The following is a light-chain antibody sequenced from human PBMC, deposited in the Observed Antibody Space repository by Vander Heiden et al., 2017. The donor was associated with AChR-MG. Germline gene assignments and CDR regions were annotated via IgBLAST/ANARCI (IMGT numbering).Light chain of an antibody. Sequence: QSVLAQPPSASGTPGQRVTVSCSGISSHLGSNSVNWYQQVPGRAPKLLINSDDHRPTGVPDRFSGSRSGTSASLAITGLQSEDEAVYYCATWDDSLTAYFFGPGTTVTVL. CDR1: SSHLGSNS. CDR3: ATWDDSLTAYF. J-gene: IGLJ1*01. V-gene: IGLV1-44*01. CDR2: SDD.